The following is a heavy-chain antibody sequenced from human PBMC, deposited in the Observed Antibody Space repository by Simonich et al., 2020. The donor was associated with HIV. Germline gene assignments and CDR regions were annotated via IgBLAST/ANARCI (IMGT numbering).Heavy chain of an antibody. Sequence: QVQLQQWGAGLLKPSETLSLTCAVYGGSFSGYYWSWIRQPPGKGLEWIGEINHSRSPNYNPSHKSRVTISVDTSKNQFSLKLSSVTAADTAVYYCARLTAGGLGEYFQHWGQGTLVTVSS. CDR3: ARLTAGGLGEYFQH. V-gene: IGHV4-34*01. CDR2: INHSRSP. D-gene: IGHD6-13*01. CDR1: GGSFSGYY. J-gene: IGHJ1*01.